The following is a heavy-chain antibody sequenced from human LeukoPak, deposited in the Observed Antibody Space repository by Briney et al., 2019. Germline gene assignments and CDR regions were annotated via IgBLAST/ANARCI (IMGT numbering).Heavy chain of an antibody. CDR1: GGSISSSSYY. CDR2: IYYSGST. J-gene: IGHJ6*03. CDR3: ARVTDGYNYYYYYHYMDV. Sequence: SSETLSLTCTVSGGSISSSSYYWSWIRQPPGKGLEWIGYIYYSGSTNYNPSLKSRVTISVDTSKNQFSLKLSSVTAADTAVYYCARVTDGYNYYYYYHYMDVWGKGTTVTVSS. V-gene: IGHV4-61*01. D-gene: IGHD5-24*01.